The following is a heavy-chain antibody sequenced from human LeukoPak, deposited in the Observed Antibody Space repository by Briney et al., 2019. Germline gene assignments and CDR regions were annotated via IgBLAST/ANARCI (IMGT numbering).Heavy chain of an antibody. CDR3: AGVGPSNYYDSSEYFQH. CDR2: IIPSGGTT. J-gene: IGHJ1*01. D-gene: IGHD3-22*01. CDR1: GYTFTSYF. Sequence: ASVKVSCKASGYTFTSYFLHWVRQAPGQGLEWMGVIIPSGGTTNYAQKFQGRLAMTRDMSTSTVYMELSSLRSEDTAVYYCAGVGPSNYYDSSEYFQHWGQGTLVTVSS. V-gene: IGHV1-46*01.